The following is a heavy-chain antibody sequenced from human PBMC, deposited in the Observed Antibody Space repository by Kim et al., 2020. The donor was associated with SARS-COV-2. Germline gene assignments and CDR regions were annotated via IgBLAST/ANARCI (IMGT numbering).Heavy chain of an antibody. D-gene: IGHD2-2*01. CDR2: IYYSGTT. V-gene: IGHV4-61*10. CDR3: ARSYCTDTRCHEGFYY. CDR1: GASVTSGNYY. J-gene: IGHJ6*01. Sequence: SETLSLTCSVSGASVTSGNYYWSWIRQPNGKGLEWIGYIYYSGTTNYNPSLKSRVTMSVNTSKNQFSLKLRSVTAADTAVYFCARSYCTDTRCHEGFYY.